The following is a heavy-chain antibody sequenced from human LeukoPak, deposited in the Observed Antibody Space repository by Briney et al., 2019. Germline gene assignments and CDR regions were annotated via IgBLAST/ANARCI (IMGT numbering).Heavy chain of an antibody. CDR3: ARGRQQQLVQSPEDY. V-gene: IGHV3-48*03. D-gene: IGHD6-13*01. CDR2: ISSSGSTI. Sequence: GGSLRLSCAASGFTFSSYAMHWVRQAPGKGLEWVSYISSSGSTIYYADSVKGRFTISRDNAKNSLYLQMNSLKAEDTAVYYCARGRQQQLVQSPEDYWGQGTLVTVSS. J-gene: IGHJ4*02. CDR1: GFTFSSYA.